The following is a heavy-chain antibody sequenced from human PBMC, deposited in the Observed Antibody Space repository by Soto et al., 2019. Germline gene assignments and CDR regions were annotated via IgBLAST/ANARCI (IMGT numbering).Heavy chain of an antibody. CDR1: GYTFTSYD. CDR3: ARDLQQLGGLFDY. J-gene: IGHJ4*02. CDR2: MNPNSGNT. Sequence: ASVKVSCKASGYTFTSYDINWVRQATGQGLEWMGWMNPNSGNTGYAQKFQGRVTMTRNTSISTAYMELSSLRSEDTAVYYCARDLQQLGGLFDYWGQGTLVTVSS. D-gene: IGHD6-6*01. V-gene: IGHV1-8*01.